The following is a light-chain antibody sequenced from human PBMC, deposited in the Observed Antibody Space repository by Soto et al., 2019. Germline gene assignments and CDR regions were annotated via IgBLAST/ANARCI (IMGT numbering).Light chain of an antibody. V-gene: IGKV3-11*01. CDR3: QQRRSWPRT. CDR2: DIS. Sequence: EIVMTQSSAILSLSPGERATLSCRASQTVDSFLAWYQQKPGQAPRLLIHDISERATGVPARFSGSGSGTDFTLTISSLEPEDFAVYYCQQRRSWPRTFGQGTKVEIK. CDR1: QTVDSF. J-gene: IGKJ1*01.